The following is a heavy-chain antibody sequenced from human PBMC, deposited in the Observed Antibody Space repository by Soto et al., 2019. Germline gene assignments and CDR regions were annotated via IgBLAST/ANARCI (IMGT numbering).Heavy chain of an antibody. CDR3: ARDRVILTSGYFQH. V-gene: IGHV1-18*04. J-gene: IGHJ1*01. Sequence: ASVKVSCKASGYTFTSYGSSWVRQAPGQGLEGMGWISAYNGNTNYAQKLQGRVTITTDTSTSTAYMELRSLTSDAPGVYYCARDRVILTSGYFQHWGQGTLVTVSS. CDR2: ISAYNGNT. CDR1: GYTFTSYG. D-gene: IGHD3-9*01.